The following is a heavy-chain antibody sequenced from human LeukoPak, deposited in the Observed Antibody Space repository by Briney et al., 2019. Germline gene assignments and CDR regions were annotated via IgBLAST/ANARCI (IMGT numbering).Heavy chain of an antibody. CDR3: ASYSSPQSPPYY. CDR1: GYTFTIYY. D-gene: IGHD6-13*01. CDR2: INPNSGGT. V-gene: IGHV1-2*02. Sequence: ASVKVSCKASGYTFTIYYMHWVRQAPGQGLEWMGWINPNSGGTNYAQRFQGRVTMTRDTSISTAYMELSRLRSDDTAVYYCASYSSPQSPPYYWGQGTLVTVSS. J-gene: IGHJ4*02.